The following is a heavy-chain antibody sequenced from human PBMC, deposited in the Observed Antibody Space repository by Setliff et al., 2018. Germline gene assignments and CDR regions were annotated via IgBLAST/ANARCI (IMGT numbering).Heavy chain of an antibody. J-gene: IGHJ4*02. D-gene: IGHD3-3*01. CDR1: GYTFSSYS. CDR2: INAANENT. Sequence: ASVKVSCKASGYTFSSYSMHWVRQAPGQRLEWMGWINAANENTQYSKKFQGRLTITRDTSANTAYMELSSLRSEDTAVYYCASLSLGFTIFGVVIIDPYFDYWGQGTLVTVSS. V-gene: IGHV1-3*01. CDR3: ASLSLGFTIFGVVIIDPYFDY.